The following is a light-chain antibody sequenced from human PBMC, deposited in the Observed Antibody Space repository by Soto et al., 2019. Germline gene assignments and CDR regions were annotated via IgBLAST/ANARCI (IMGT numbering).Light chain of an antibody. V-gene: IGKV1-8*01. Sequence: AIRMTQSPSSFSASTGDRVTITCRASQGISSYLAWYQQKPGKAPKLLIYAASTLQSGVPSRFSGSGSGTDFTLTISCLQSEDFATNYCQQYYSYPHTFGQGTKVEIK. CDR3: QQYYSYPHT. J-gene: IGKJ1*01. CDR1: QGISSY. CDR2: AAS.